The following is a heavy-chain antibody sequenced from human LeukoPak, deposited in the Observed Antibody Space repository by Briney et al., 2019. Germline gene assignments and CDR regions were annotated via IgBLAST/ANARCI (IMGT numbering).Heavy chain of an antibody. D-gene: IGHD2/OR15-2a*01. Sequence: GGSQRLSCAASGFTFSSYAMSWVRQAPGKGLEWVSSISGSDGTTYYADSVKGRFTISRDNSKNTLYLQMNSLRAEDTAVYYCASSMAAFLRPFDPWGQGTLVTVSS. J-gene: IGHJ5*02. CDR3: ASSMAAFLRPFDP. CDR1: GFTFSSYA. CDR2: ISGSDGTT. V-gene: IGHV3-23*01.